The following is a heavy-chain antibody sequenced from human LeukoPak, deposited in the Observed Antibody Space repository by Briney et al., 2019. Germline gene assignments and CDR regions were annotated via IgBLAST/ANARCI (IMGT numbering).Heavy chain of an antibody. CDR2: LSSTSTYI. D-gene: IGHD4-23*01. V-gene: IGHV3-21*01. CDR3: ARDYGGSSPFDY. Sequence: GGSLRLSCAASKFTFSTYSLSWVRQAPGKGLEWVSSLSSTSTYIYYADSVKGRFTISRDNAKNSLYLQMNSLRAEDTAVYYCARDYGGSSPFDYWGQGTLVTVSS. J-gene: IGHJ4*02. CDR1: KFTFSTYS.